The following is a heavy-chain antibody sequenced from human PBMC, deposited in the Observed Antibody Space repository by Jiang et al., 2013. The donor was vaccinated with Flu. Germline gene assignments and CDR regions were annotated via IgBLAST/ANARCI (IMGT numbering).Heavy chain of an antibody. CDR2: IYYSGST. D-gene: IGHD6-19*01. V-gene: IGHV4-59*01. J-gene: IGHJ3*02. Sequence: SLTCTVSGGSISSYYWSWIRQPPGKGLEWIGYIYYSGSTNYNPSLKSRVTISVDTSKNQFSLKLSSVTAADTAVYYCARHTRSSGWYSAFDIWGQGTMVTVSS. CDR3: ARHTRSSGWYSAFDI. CDR1: GGSISSYY.